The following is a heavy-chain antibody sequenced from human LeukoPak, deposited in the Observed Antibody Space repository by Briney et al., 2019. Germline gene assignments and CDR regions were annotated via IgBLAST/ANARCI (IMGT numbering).Heavy chain of an antibody. Sequence: SETLSLTCTVSGGSISSYYWSWIRQPPGKGLEWIGCIYYSGSTTYNPSLKSRVTMSLDTSKNQFSLKLSSVTAADTAVYYCARDSGTTGEVKFDPWGQGTPVTVSS. CDR1: GGSISSYY. D-gene: IGHD3-10*01. CDR2: IYYSGST. J-gene: IGHJ5*02. V-gene: IGHV4-59*12. CDR3: ARDSGTTGEVKFDP.